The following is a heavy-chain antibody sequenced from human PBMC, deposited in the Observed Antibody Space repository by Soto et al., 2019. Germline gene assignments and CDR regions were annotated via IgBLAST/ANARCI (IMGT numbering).Heavy chain of an antibody. Sequence: SETPCLTCRVSGGYISGYYLSWIRQPPGKGLEWIGEINHSGSTNYNPSLKSRVTISVDTSKNQFSLKLSSVTAADTAVYYCARMIPRLGYCSGGSCVNWFDPWGQGTLVTAPQ. CDR3: ARMIPRLGYCSGGSCVNWFDP. V-gene: IGHV4-34*01. D-gene: IGHD2-15*01. CDR2: INHSGST. J-gene: IGHJ5*02. CDR1: GGYISGYY.